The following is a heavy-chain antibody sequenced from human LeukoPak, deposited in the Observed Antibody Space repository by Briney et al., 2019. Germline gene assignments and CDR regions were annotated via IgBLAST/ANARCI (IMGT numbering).Heavy chain of an antibody. CDR2: ISHRGAT. Sequence: SETLSLTCAVFGGSLSDHDWSWIRQPPGKGLEWIGEISHRGATKYNPSPKSRVTLSLDTSKNQVSLKLNSLTAADTAVYYCARGKGDLSMIVMIVTAVEFYFDSWGPGTLVTVSS. CDR1: GGSLSDHD. V-gene: IGHV4-34*01. J-gene: IGHJ4*02. D-gene: IGHD3-22*01. CDR3: ARGKGDLSMIVMIVTAVEFYFDS.